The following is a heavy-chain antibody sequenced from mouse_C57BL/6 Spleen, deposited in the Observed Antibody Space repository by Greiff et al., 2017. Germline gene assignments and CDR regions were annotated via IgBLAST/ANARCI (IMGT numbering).Heavy chain of an antibody. CDR1: GYTFTGYW. CDR3: ASYYTPFAY. J-gene: IGHJ3*01. D-gene: IGHD1-1*01. Sequence: QVQLQQSGAELMKPGASVKLSCKATGYTFTGYWIEWVKQRPGHGLEWIGEILPGSGSTNYNEKIKGKATFTADTSSNTAYMQLSSLTTEESAIYYCASYYTPFAYWGQGTLVTVSA. CDR2: ILPGSGST. V-gene: IGHV1-9*01.